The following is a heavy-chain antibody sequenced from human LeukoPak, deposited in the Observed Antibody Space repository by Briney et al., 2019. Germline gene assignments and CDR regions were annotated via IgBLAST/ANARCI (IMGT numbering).Heavy chain of an antibody. CDR3: AREGWQVPDWFDP. D-gene: IGHD6-19*01. V-gene: IGHV3-23*01. Sequence: GSLRLSCAASGFTFRISAMTWVRQAPGKGLEWVSSTSASGDSTYYAGSVKGRFTISRDNSKNTLYLQMSGLRAEDSAVYHCAREGWQVPDWFDPWGQGTLVTVSS. CDR2: TSASGDST. J-gene: IGHJ5*02. CDR1: GFTFRISA.